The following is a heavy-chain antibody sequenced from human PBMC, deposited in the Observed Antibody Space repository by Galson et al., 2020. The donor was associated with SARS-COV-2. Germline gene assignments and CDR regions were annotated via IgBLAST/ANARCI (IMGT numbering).Heavy chain of an antibody. CDR1: GFTVSSNY. Sequence: GESLKISCAASGFTVSSNYMSWVRQAPGKGLEWVSVIYSGGSTYYADSVKGRFTISRDNSKNTLYLQMNSLRAEDTAVYYCARDGTGYRPDTYYYYGMDVWGQGTTVTVSS. CDR3: ARDGTGYRPDTYYYYGMDV. CDR2: IYSGGST. V-gene: IGHV3-53*01. J-gene: IGHJ6*02. D-gene: IGHD3-9*01.